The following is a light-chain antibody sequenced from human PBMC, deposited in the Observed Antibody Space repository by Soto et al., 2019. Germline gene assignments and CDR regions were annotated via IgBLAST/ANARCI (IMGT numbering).Light chain of an antibody. J-gene: IGKJ5*01. V-gene: IGKV3D-20*02. CDR2: GAS. CDR1: PSVSSSY. Sequence: EIALTQSPGTLSLSQGERATLSGRASPSVSSSYLAWYQQKPGQAHRLIIYGASRRATGIPDRFSGSGSGTDFTLTISSLEPQDSAVYYCQQRNVWPTVTFGQGTRLDIK. CDR3: QQRNVWPTVT.